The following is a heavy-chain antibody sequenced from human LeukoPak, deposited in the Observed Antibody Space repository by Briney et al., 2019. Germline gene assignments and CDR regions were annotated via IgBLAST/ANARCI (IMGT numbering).Heavy chain of an antibody. CDR2: ISGSGGST. CDR3: AKDRRTMTSLDY. CDR1: GFTFSSYG. D-gene: IGHD3-22*01. V-gene: IGHV3-23*01. J-gene: IGHJ4*02. Sequence: PGGSLRLSCAASGFTFSSYGMSWVRQALGKGLEWVSAISGSGGSTYYADSVKGRFTISRDNSKNTLYLQVNSLRAEDTAVYYCAKDRRTMTSLDYWGQGTLVTVSS.